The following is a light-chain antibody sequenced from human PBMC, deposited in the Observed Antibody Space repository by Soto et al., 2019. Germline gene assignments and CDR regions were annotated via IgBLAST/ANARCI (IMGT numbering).Light chain of an antibody. J-gene: IGKJ1*01. CDR2: AAS. V-gene: IGKV1-39*01. CDR1: QTISSY. CDR3: QQSYSNPWT. Sequence: DIQMTQAPSSLSASVGDRVTITCRASQTISSYLHWFHQKPGKAPRLLIFAASSLHTGVPARFSGSGSGTDFTLTVSSLQPEDVGTYYCQQSYSNPWTFGQGTTVDIK.